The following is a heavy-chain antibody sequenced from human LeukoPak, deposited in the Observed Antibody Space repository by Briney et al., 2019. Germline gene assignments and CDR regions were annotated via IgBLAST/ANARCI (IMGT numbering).Heavy chain of an antibody. CDR1: GFTFSSYG. CDR3: ARAPYDFWSGYYTPHNWFDP. V-gene: IGHV3-21*01. Sequence: GGSLRLSCAASGFTFSSYGMNWVRQAPGKGLEWVSSISSSSSYIYYADSVKGRFTISRDSAKNSLYLQMNSLRAEDTAVYYCARAPYDFWSGYYTPHNWFDPWGQGTLVTVSS. CDR2: ISSSSSYI. D-gene: IGHD3-3*01. J-gene: IGHJ5*02.